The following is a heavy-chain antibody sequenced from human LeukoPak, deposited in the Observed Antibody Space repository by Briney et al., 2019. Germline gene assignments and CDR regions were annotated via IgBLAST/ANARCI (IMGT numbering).Heavy chain of an antibody. CDR3: ARPAYSSSWYHAFDI. D-gene: IGHD6-13*01. Sequence: SETLSLTCTVSGASISSWYWSWIRQPPGKGLEWIGNIHGSGNTNYNPSLKSRLSMSLDTSRNQFSLNLTSVTAADTATYYCARPAYSSSWYHAFDIWGHGTMVTVSS. J-gene: IGHJ3*02. CDR1: GASISSWY. V-gene: IGHV4-59*01. CDR2: IHGSGNT.